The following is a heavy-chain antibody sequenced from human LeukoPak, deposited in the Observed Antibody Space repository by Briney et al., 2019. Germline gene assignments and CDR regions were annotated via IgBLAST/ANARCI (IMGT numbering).Heavy chain of an antibody. Sequence: ASVKVSCKASGYTFTTYGINWVRQAPGQGLEWMGWIRTYNGDTNSAQKFQDRIIMSTDKSTGTAYMELRSLRSDDTAGYYCAKDGGQQWLTNYYSYGMDVWGQGTSVIVSS. D-gene: IGHD6-19*01. J-gene: IGHJ6*02. V-gene: IGHV1-18*01. CDR3: AKDGGQQWLTNYYSYGMDV. CDR1: GYTFTTYG. CDR2: IRTYNGDT.